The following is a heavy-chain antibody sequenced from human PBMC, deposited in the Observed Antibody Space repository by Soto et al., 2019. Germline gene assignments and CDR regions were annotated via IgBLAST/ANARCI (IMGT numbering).Heavy chain of an antibody. CDR1: GYTFTGYY. CDR3: ARDLRGGAAALFDP. J-gene: IGHJ5*02. CDR2: INPNSGGT. Sequence: ASVKVSCKASGYTFTGYYMHWVRQAPGQGLEWMGWINPNSGGTNYAQKFQGWVTMTRDTSISTAYMELSRLRSDDTAVYYCARDLRGGAAALFDPWGQGTLVTRLL. V-gene: IGHV1-2*04. D-gene: IGHD6-13*01.